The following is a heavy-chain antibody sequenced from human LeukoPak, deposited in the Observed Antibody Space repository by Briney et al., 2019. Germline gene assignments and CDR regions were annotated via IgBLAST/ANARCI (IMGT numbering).Heavy chain of an antibody. D-gene: IGHD3-3*01. CDR3: ARGAGYDFWSGSYYFDY. V-gene: IGHV4-34*01. J-gene: IGHJ4*02. CDR2: INHSGST. Sequence: PSETLSVTCAVYGGSFSGYYSSWIRQPPGKGLEWIGEINHSGSTNYNPSLKSRVTISVDTSKNQFSLKLSSVTAADTAVYYCARGAGYDFWSGSYYFDYWGQGTLVTVSS. CDR1: GGSFSGYY.